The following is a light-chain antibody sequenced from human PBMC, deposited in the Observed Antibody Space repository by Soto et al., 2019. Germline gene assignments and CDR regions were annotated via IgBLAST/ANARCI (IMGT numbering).Light chain of an antibody. CDR3: ATWDDSLNGVV. V-gene: IGLV1-44*01. Sequence: QPVLTQPPSASGTPGQRVTISCSGSSSNIGINKVNWYQQLPGTAPKLLIYSNDQRPSGVPDRFSGSKSGTSASLAISGLQSEDEADYYCATWDDSLNGVVFGGGTKLTVL. J-gene: IGLJ2*01. CDR2: SND. CDR1: SSNIGINK.